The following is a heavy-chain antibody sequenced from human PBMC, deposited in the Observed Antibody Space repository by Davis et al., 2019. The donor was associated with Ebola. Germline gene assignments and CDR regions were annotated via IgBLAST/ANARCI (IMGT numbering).Heavy chain of an antibody. CDR3: ARDRLKTGDGDAFDI. V-gene: IGHV3-21*01. J-gene: IGHJ3*02. Sequence: PGGSLRLSCAASGFTFDDYAMNWVRQAPGKGLEWVSSISSSSSYIYYADSVKGRLTISRDNAKNSLYLQVNSLRAEDTAVYYCARDRLKTGDGDAFDIWGQGTMVTVSS. D-gene: IGHD7-27*01. CDR1: GFTFDDYA. CDR2: ISSSSSYI.